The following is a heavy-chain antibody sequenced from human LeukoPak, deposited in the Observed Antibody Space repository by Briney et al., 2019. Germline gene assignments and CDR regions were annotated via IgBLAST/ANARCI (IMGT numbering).Heavy chain of an antibody. CDR2: IYSSGST. V-gene: IGHV4-59*01. CDR1: GGSISSYY. D-gene: IGHD3-10*01. Sequence: SETLSLTCTVSGGSISSYYWSWIRQPPGKGLEWIGYIYSSGSTNYNPSLMSRVTISVNTSKNQFSLKLSSVTAADTAVYYCGRDYGSGSSQIFDYWGQGTLVTVSS. J-gene: IGHJ4*02. CDR3: GRDYGSGSSQIFDY.